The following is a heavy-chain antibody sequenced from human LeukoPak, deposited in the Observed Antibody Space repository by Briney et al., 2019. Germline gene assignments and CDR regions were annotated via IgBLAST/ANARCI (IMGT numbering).Heavy chain of an antibody. CDR1: GFTFSDYY. CDR3: ARGDSSGYYYFIDN. Sequence: GGSLRLSCAASGFTFSDYYMSWIRQAPGKGLGRVSYISSSGSTIYYADSVKGRFSISRDNAKNSLYLQMNSLRDEDTAVYYCARGDSSGYYYFIDNWGQGNLVTVS. J-gene: IGHJ4*02. V-gene: IGHV3-11*04. D-gene: IGHD3-22*01. CDR2: ISSSGSTI.